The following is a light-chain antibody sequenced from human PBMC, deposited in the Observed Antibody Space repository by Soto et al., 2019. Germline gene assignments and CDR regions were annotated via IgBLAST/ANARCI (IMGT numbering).Light chain of an antibody. V-gene: IGKV3-15*01. J-gene: IGKJ2*01. CDR2: GSP. Sequence: EIVMTQSPATLSVSPGERATLSCSASPSVSSNLAWYQQKPGQAPRRLIYGSPTRATGIPARFSGSGSWTDFTLTISSLQSEACPVYYCQQCNNWTLYTFSHGSKLEVK. CDR3: QQCNNWTLYT. CDR1: PSVSSN.